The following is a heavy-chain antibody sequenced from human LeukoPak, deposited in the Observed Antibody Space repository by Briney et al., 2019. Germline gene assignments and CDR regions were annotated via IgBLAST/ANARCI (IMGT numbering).Heavy chain of an antibody. J-gene: IGHJ4*02. Sequence: GGSLRLSCAASGFTFSSYGMHWVRQAPGKGLEWVAVIWYDGSNKYYADSVKGRFTISRDNSKNTLYLQMNSLRAEDTAVYYCARGGKITMIVVDLDYWGQGTLVTVSS. D-gene: IGHD3-22*01. CDR1: GFTFSSYG. V-gene: IGHV3-33*01. CDR2: IWYDGSNK. CDR3: ARGGKITMIVVDLDY.